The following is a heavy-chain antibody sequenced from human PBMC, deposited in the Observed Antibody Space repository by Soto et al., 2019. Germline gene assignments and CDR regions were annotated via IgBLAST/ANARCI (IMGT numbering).Heavy chain of an antibody. CDR3: ARIIRPSWYFDL. Sequence: EASVKVSCKASGGTFSSYTISWVRQAPGQGLEWMGRIIPILGIANYAQKFQGRVTITADKSTSTAYMELSSLRSEDTAVYYCARIIRPSWYFDLWGRGTLVTVSS. V-gene: IGHV1-69*02. D-gene: IGHD4-17*01. J-gene: IGHJ2*01. CDR1: GGTFSSYT. CDR2: IIPILGIA.